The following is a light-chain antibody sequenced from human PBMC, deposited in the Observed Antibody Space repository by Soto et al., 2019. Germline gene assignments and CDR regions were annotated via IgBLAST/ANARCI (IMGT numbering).Light chain of an antibody. CDR3: QSADSSGTYV. Sequence: SYELTQPPSVSVSPGQTARITCSGDALPKQYTYWYQQKPGQAPVLLINKDSERPSGIPERFSGSSSGTTVTLTISGVQAEDEADYYCQSADSSGTYVFATGTQLTVL. CDR1: ALPKQY. CDR2: KDS. J-gene: IGLJ1*01. V-gene: IGLV3-25*03.